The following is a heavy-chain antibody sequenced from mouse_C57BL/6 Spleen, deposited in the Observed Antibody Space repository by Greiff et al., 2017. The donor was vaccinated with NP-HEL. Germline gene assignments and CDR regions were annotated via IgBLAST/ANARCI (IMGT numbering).Heavy chain of an antibody. CDR2: INPNNGGT. V-gene: IGHV1-26*01. CDR3: ARGSGSSYGYFDV. D-gene: IGHD1-1*01. Sequence: EVQLQQSGPELVKPGASVKISCKASGYTFTDYYMNWVKQSHGKILEWIGDINPNNGGTSYNQKFKGKATLTVDKSSSTAYMELRSLTSEDSAVYYCARGSGSSYGYFDVWGTGTTVTVSS. J-gene: IGHJ1*03. CDR1: GYTFTDYY.